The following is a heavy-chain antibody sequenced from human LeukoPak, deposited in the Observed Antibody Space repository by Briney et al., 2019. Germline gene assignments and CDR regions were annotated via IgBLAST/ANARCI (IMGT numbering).Heavy chain of an antibody. V-gene: IGHV4-59*08. D-gene: IGHD2-2*01. CDR2: IYYSGST. J-gene: IGHJ4*02. CDR1: GGSISSYY. Sequence: PSGTLSLTCTVSGGSISSYYWSWLRQPPGKGLGWGGDIYYSGSTNYNPSLKSRVTISVDTSKNHSSLKLSCVTASETAVYYCARSGYYCRSTSCNFDYWGQGTLVTVSS. CDR3: ARSGYYCRSTSCNFDY.